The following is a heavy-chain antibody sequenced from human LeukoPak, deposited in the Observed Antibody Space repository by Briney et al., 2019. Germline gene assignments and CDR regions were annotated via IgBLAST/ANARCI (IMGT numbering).Heavy chain of an antibody. D-gene: IGHD2-15*01. CDR1: GGSISSSSYY. Sequence: ASQTLSLTCTVSGGSISSSSYYWGWIRQPPGKGLEWIGYIYYSGSTNYNPSLKSRVTISVDTSKNQFFLKLSSVTAADTAVYYCARHRIGSFEDYFDYWGQGTLVTVSS. J-gene: IGHJ4*02. V-gene: IGHV4-61*05. CDR3: ARHRIGSFEDYFDY. CDR2: IYYSGST.